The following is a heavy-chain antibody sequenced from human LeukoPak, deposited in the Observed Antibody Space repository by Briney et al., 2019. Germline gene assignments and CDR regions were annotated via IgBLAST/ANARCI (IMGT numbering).Heavy chain of an antibody. CDR1: GGSISSGGYY. CDR2: IFYSGST. J-gene: IGHJ4*02. CDR3: ARALPFGGANFDY. Sequence: SETLSLTRTVCGGSISSGGYYWSWIRQHPGEGLEWIVYIFYSGSTYYNPSRKSRFTISVDTSKNQFSLKLSSVPAADTAVYSCARALPFGGANFDYWGQGTLVTVSS. V-gene: IGHV4-31*03. D-gene: IGHD3-16*01.